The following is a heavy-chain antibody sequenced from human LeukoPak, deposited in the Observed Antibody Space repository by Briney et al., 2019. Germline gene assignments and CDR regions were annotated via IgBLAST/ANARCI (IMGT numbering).Heavy chain of an antibody. Sequence: GESLKISCKGSGYSFTTYWIGWVRQMPGKGLEWMGIIYPGDSDTRYSPSFQGQVTISADKSISTAYLQWSSLKASDTAMYYCARHKAYCGGDCYSGWFDPWGQGTLVTVSS. CDR2: IYPGDSDT. D-gene: IGHD2-21*02. CDR3: ARHKAYCGGDCYSGWFDP. J-gene: IGHJ5*02. CDR1: GYSFTTYW. V-gene: IGHV5-51*01.